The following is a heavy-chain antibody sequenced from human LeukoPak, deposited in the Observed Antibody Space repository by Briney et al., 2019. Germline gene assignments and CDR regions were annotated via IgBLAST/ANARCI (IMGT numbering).Heavy chain of an antibody. CDR2: ISSSGSTK. Sequence: TGGSLRLSCAASGFTFSSYEMNWVRQAPGKGLEWVSYISSSGSTKYYADSVKGRFTISRDNAKNSLYLQMNSLRAEDTAVYYCARVTYGSGTYGAFDYWGQGTLVTVSS. V-gene: IGHV3-48*03. CDR1: GFTFSSYE. CDR3: ARVTYGSGTYGAFDY. D-gene: IGHD3-10*01. J-gene: IGHJ4*02.